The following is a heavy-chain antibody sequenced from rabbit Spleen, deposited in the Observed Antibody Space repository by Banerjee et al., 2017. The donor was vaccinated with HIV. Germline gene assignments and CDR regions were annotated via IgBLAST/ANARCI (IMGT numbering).Heavy chain of an antibody. D-gene: IGHD4-2*01. J-gene: IGHJ4*01. Sequence: QSLEESGGGLVKPAGSPTTPCTAAGGVVISYYYMYCVRQAPGKGLEWIACIYVGSSGTSYYASWAKGRFTITTTSSTTVTLQMTRLTAADTATYFCARDPHGIYAGVGVNNFWGPGTLVTVS. CDR1: GGVVISYYY. CDR3: ARDPHGIYAGVGVNNF. CDR2: IYVGSSGTS. V-gene: IGHV1S40*01.